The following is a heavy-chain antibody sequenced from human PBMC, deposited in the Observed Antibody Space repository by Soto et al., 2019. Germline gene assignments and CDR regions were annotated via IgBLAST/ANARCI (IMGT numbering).Heavy chain of an antibody. CDR1: GFTFSTYA. CDR3: APNYYDSSGYPDY. V-gene: IGHV3-23*01. D-gene: IGHD3-22*01. J-gene: IGHJ4*02. Sequence: EVQLLESGGGLVQPGGSLRLSCAASGFTFSTYAMSWVRQAPGKGLEWVSAISGSGANTYYADSVKGRFTISRDNSKNSLYLQMNSLRAEDTAVYYCAPNYYDSSGYPDYWGQGTLVTVSS. CDR2: ISGSGANT.